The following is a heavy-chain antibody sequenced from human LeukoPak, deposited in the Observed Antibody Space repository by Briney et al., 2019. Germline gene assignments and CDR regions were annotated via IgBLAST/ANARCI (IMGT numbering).Heavy chain of an antibody. Sequence: SETLSLTCTVSRGSISSHFWTWIRQAPGKGLEWLGYVSKSGSTNYNPSLQSRITISVDTSKNQFFLKLTSVTAADTAVYFCARDDYGVFDAFDVWGQGTVVTVSS. J-gene: IGHJ3*01. V-gene: IGHV4-4*08. CDR2: VSKSGST. D-gene: IGHD3-16*01. CDR1: RGSISSHF. CDR3: ARDDYGVFDAFDV.